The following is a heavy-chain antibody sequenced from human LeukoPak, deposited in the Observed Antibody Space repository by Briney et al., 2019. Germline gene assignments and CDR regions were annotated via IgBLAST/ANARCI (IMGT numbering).Heavy chain of an antibody. J-gene: IGHJ3*02. CDR3: AISLVVGGGAFDM. CDR1: GFSFSNYW. Sequence: GGSLRLSCTASGFSFSNYWMSWVRQAPGKGLEWVSSISISNSYVYYIDAVKGRFTISRDNAKTSVYLQMNSLRAEDTAVYYCAISLVVGGGAFDMWGQGTMVTVSS. CDR2: ISISNSYV. V-gene: IGHV3-21*01. D-gene: IGHD2-2*01.